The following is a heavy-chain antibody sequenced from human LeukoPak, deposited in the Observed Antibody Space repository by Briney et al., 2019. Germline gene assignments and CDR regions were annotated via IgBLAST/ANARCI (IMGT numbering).Heavy chain of an antibody. J-gene: IGHJ2*01. Sequence: SETLSLTCTVSNGSISSSSHYWGWIRQPPGKGLEWIGSIYYSGSTYYNPSLKSRVTIFVDTSKNQFSLKLSSVTAADTAVYYCARDLRYWYFDLWGRGTLVTVSS. D-gene: IGHD3-16*01. V-gene: IGHV4-39*07. CDR1: NGSISSSSHY. CDR3: ARDLRYWYFDL. CDR2: IYYSGST.